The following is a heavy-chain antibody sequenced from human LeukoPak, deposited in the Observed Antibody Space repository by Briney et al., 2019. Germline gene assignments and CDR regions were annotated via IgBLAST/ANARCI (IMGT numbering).Heavy chain of an antibody. CDR2: IYYSGST. CDR1: GGSISSGDYY. D-gene: IGHD3-16*01. J-gene: IGHJ4*02. CDR3: ARDRAIGFFDY. V-gene: IGHV4-61*08. Sequence: SETLSLTCTVSGGSISSGDYYWSWIRQPPGQGLEWIGYIYYSGSTNYNPSLKSRVTISVDTSKNQFSLKLSSVTAADTAVYYCARDRAIGFFDYWGQGTLVTVSS.